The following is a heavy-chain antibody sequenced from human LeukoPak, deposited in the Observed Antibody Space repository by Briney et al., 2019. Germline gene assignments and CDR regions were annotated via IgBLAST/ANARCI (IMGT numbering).Heavy chain of an antibody. D-gene: IGHD1-26*01. CDR2: IYYSGST. V-gene: IGHV4-39*02. J-gene: IGHJ4*02. CDR1: GGSISSSSYY. Sequence: PSETLSLTCTVSGGSISSSSYYWGWIRQPPGKGLEWIGSIYYSGSTYYNPSLKSRVTISVDTSKNQFSLKLSSVTAADTAVYYCARDGEGIVGATPLWGQGTLVTVSS. CDR3: ARDGEGIVGATPL.